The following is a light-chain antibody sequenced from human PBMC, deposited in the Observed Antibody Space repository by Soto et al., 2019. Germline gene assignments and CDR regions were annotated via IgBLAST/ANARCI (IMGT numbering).Light chain of an antibody. CDR1: QSVSSN. CDR3: QQYNDWPLT. CDR2: GAS. V-gene: IGKV3-15*01. Sequence: EKVMTQSPATPSVSPGEKATPSCRASQSVSSNLVWYQQKPGQVPRLLIYGASTRATGFPARFSGSGSGTEFTLTISSLQSEDFAVYYCQQYNDWPLTFGGGTKV. J-gene: IGKJ4*01.